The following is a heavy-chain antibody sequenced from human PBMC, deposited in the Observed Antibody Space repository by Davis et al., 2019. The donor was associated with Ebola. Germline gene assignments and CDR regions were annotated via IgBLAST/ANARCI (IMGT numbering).Heavy chain of an antibody. CDR1: GFTFTRAV. Sequence: SVKVSCKPSGFTFTRAVVQWVRQARGQRLESIGWIVVGSGDTSYAQKFQGRVTITRDMSTSSAYMELNSLTSEDPAVYCGGGGGGGGADNWFDPWGQGTLVTVSS. CDR2: IVVGSGDT. D-gene: IGHD3-16*01. CDR3: GGGGGGGADNWFDP. V-gene: IGHV1-58*01. J-gene: IGHJ5*02.